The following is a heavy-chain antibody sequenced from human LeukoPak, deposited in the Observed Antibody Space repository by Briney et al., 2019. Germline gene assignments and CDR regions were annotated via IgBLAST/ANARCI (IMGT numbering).Heavy chain of an antibody. J-gene: IGHJ4*02. CDR3: ARVGDSIAVAGGVFGFDY. CDR1: GGSISSYY. D-gene: IGHD6-19*01. V-gene: IGHV4-59*08. CDR2: IYYSGST. Sequence: SETLSLTCTVSGGSISSYYWSWIRQPPGKGLEWIGYIYYSGSTNYNPSLKSRVTISVDTSKNQFSLKLSSVTAADTAVYYCARVGDSIAVAGGVFGFDYWGQGTLVTVSS.